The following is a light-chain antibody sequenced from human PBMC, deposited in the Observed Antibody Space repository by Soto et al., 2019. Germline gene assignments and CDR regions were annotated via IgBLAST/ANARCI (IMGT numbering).Light chain of an antibody. V-gene: IGKV3-20*01. CDR2: GAS. CDR3: QQYDSPPPFT. Sequence: EIVLTQSPGTLSLSPGERATLSCRASQSVSSSYLAWYQQKPGQAPRLLIYGASSRPAGIPDRFSGSGSATDFNLSVSRLESEDFRLYYCQQYDSPPPFTFAQKPKL. CDR1: QSVSSSY. J-gene: IGKJ2*01.